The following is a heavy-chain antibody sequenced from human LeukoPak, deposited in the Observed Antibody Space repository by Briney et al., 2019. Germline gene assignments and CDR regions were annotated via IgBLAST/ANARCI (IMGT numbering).Heavy chain of an antibody. CDR3: ASLIEYCSSTSCYAAEFDY. Sequence: GGSLRLSCAASGFTVSSNYMSWVRQAPGKGLEWVSVIYSGGSTYYADSVKGRFTISRDNSKNTLYLQMNSLRAEDTAVYYCASLIEYCSSTSCYAAEFDYWGQGTLVTVSS. J-gene: IGHJ4*02. D-gene: IGHD2-2*01. CDR1: GFTVSSNY. CDR2: IYSGGST. V-gene: IGHV3-66*01.